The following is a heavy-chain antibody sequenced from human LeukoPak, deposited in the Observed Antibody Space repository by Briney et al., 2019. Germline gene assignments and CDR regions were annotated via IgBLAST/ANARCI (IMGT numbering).Heavy chain of an antibody. V-gene: IGHV1-8*01. J-gene: IGHJ4*02. CDR1: GYTFTSYD. CDR3: ARVRRGSPAAAKDY. Sequence: ASVKVSCKASGYTFTSYDINWVRQATGQGLEWMGWMNPNSDNTGYAQKFQGRVTMTRNTSISTAYMELSSLRSEDTAVYYCARVRRGSPAAAKDYWGQGTLATVSS. CDR2: MNPNSDNT. D-gene: IGHD2-15*01.